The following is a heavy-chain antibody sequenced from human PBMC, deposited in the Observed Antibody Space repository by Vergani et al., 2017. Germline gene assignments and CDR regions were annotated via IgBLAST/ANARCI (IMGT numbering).Heavy chain of an antibody. D-gene: IGHD3-22*01. CDR1: GFTFSSYS. CDR2: ISSSSSTI. J-gene: IGHJ4*02. V-gene: IGHV3-48*01. CDR3: ASDSPLENYDGSSGHPSGGY. Sequence: EVQLVESGGGLVQPGGSVRLSCAASGFTFSSYSMNWVRQAPGKGLEWVSYISSSSSTIYYADSVKGRFTISRDNTKNSLYLQMNSLRAEDTAVYYCASDSPLENYDGSSGHPSGGYWDQGTLVTVSS.